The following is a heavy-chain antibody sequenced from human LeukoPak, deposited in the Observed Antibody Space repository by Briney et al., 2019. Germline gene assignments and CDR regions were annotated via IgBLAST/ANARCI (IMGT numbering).Heavy chain of an antibody. CDR3: VRRTANHFDY. V-gene: IGHV3-64D*09. CDR1: GFTLSSNA. CDR2: ISYNGGST. Sequence: GGSLRLSCSASGFTLSSNAMHWVRQAPGKGLEYVSAISYNGGSTYYADSVKGRFTISRDNSKNTLYLQMSSLRAEDTAVFYCVRRTANHFDYWGQGTLVTVSS. J-gene: IGHJ4*02. D-gene: IGHD2-21*02.